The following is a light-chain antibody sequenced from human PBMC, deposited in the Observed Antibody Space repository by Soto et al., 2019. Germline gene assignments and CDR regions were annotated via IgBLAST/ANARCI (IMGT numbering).Light chain of an antibody. CDR1: QDINNF. CDR3: QQYDHLLLS. CDR2: DAS. J-gene: IGKJ4*01. Sequence: DIQMTQSPSSLSASVGDRVTITCQASQDINNFLHWYQQKPGKAPKLLIYDASNLETGVPSRFSGSGSGTQFTFTISRLQPEDIATYYCQQYDHLLLSFGGGTKVEIK. V-gene: IGKV1-33*01.